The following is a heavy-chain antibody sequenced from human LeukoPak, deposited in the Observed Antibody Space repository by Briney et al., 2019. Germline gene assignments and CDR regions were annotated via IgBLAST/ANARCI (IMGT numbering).Heavy chain of an antibody. V-gene: IGHV1-2*02. D-gene: IGHD3-10*01. J-gene: IGHJ5*02. CDR2: INPNSGGT. CDR1: GYAFTDFY. CDR3: ARVLGYIWFGELPAWFDP. Sequence: ASVKVSCKASGYAFTDFYIHWVRQAPGQGLEWMGWINPNSGGTTYAQKFQGRVTMTTDTSISTAYLELNGLRSDDTAVYYCARVLGYIWFGELPAWFDPWGQGTLVTVSS.